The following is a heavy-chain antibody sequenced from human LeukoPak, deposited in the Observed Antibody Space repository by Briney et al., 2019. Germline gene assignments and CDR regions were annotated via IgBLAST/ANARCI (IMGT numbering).Heavy chain of an antibody. CDR3: ASKPTNYYDSSGYLF. V-gene: IGHV1-69*13. D-gene: IGHD3-22*01. J-gene: IGHJ4*02. Sequence: SVKVSCKASGYTFTSYDINWVRQATGQGLEWMGGIIPIFGTANYAQKFQGRVTITADESTSTAYMELSSLRSEDTAVYYCASKPTNYYDSSGYLFWGQGTLVTVSS. CDR1: GYTFTSYD. CDR2: IIPIFGTA.